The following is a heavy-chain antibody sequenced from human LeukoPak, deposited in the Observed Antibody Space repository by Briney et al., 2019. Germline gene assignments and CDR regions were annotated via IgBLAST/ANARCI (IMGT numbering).Heavy chain of an antibody. CDR1: GYTFTSYG. Sequence: GASVKVSCEASGYTFTSYGISWVRQAPGQGLEWMGWISAYNGNTNYAQKLQGRVTMTTDTSTSTAYMELRSLRSDDTAVYYCARDLVPLYSYGTGGYFDLWGRGTLVTVSS. D-gene: IGHD5-18*01. V-gene: IGHV1-18*04. CDR2: ISAYNGNT. J-gene: IGHJ2*01. CDR3: ARDLVPLYSYGTGGYFDL.